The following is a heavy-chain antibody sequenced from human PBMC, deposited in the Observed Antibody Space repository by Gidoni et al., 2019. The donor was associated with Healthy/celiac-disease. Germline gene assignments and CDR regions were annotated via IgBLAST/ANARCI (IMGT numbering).Heavy chain of an antibody. D-gene: IGHD6-13*01. CDR1: GFTFSSYS. CDR3: ARSGYSSSWYGRKYYFDY. V-gene: IGHV3-48*02. J-gene: IGHJ4*02. Sequence: EVQLVESGGGLVQPGGSLRLSCAASGFTFSSYSMNWVRQAPGKGLEWVSYISSSSSTIYYADSVKGRFTISRDNAKNSLYLQMNSLRDEDTAVYYCARSGYSSSWYGRKYYFDYWGQGTLVTVSS. CDR2: ISSSSSTI.